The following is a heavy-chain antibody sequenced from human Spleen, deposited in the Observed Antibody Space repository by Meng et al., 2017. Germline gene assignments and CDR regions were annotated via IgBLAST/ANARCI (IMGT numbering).Heavy chain of an antibody. CDR3: ARDCLAGYTSGWQFDY. V-gene: IGHV1-46*04. D-gene: IGHD6-19*01. J-gene: IGHJ4*02. CDR1: GYTFTSSA. Sequence: QVQLVQPGAEVKKPGASVMVSCKTFGYTFTSSALHWVRQAPGQSLEWMGIINPSTGTTTYAQNLQGRVTMTRDTSTSTVYMELSSLRSEDTAVYYCARDCLAGYTSGWQFDYWGQGTLVTVSS. CDR2: INPSTGTT.